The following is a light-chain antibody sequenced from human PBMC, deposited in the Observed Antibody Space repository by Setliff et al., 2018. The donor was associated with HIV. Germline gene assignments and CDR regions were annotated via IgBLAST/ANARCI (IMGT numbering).Light chain of an antibody. CDR2: EVS. J-gene: IGLJ1*01. CDR1: NSDIGGYNY. Sequence: QSALTQPASVSGSPGQSITISCTGTNSDIGGYNYVSWYQQHPGKAPKLVIYEVSNRPSGVSDRFSGSKSGNTASLTISGLQAEDEADYYCSSYRSGNTLVFGTGTKVTVL. V-gene: IGLV2-14*01. CDR3: SSYRSGNTLV.